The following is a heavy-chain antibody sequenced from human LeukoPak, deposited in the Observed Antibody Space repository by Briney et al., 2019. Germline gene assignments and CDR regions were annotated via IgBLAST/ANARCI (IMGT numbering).Heavy chain of an antibody. D-gene: IGHD4-11*01. J-gene: IGHJ4*02. CDR3: ARLPPY. CDR1: GFTFSNSA. V-gene: IGHV3-23*01. CDR2: ISAGGTT. Sequence: GGSLRLSCAASGFTFSNSALTWVRQAPGKGLEWVSTISAGGTTYYADSVKGRFTVSRDNSKNTLYLQMNSLRAEETAIYHCARLPPYWGQGTLVTVSS.